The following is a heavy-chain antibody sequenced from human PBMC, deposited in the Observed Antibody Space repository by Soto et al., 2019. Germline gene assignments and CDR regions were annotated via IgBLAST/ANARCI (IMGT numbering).Heavy chain of an antibody. CDR3: AKIAAAAPD. V-gene: IGHV3-30*18. J-gene: IGHJ4*02. D-gene: IGHD6-13*01. Sequence: QVQLVESGGGVVQPGRSLRLSCVASGFTFSSYDMHWVRQAPGKGLEWVAVISSDGSNKYYAESVKGRFTISRDNSKNTLYLQMNSLRAEDTGVYYCAKIAAAAPDWGQGTLVTVSS. CDR2: ISSDGSNK. CDR1: GFTFSSYD.